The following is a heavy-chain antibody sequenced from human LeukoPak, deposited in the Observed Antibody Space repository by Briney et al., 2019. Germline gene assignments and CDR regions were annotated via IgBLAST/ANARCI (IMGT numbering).Heavy chain of an antibody. D-gene: IGHD1-7*01. CDR2: ISGSGGST. CDR1: GFTFSSYA. V-gene: IGHV3-23*01. J-gene: IGHJ4*02. Sequence: PGGSLRLSCAASGFTFSSYAMSWVRQAPGKGLEWVSAISGSGGSTYYADSVKGRFTISRDNSKNTLYLQMNSLRAEDTAVYYCAKGEEWNSGFPPIPYWGQGTLVTVSS. CDR3: AKGEEWNSGFPPIPY.